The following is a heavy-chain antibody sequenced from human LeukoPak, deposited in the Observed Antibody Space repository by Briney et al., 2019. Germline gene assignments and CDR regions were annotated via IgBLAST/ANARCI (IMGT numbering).Heavy chain of an antibody. CDR3: ARRIRGDGFDY. V-gene: IGHV4-39*07. J-gene: IGHJ4*02. CDR1: GGSISSSSYY. CDR2: IYYSGSA. Sequence: SETLSLTCTVSGGSISSSSYYWGWIRQPPGKGLEWIGSIYYSGSAYYNPSLKSRVTISVDTSKNQFSLKLSSVTAADTAVYYCARRIRGDGFDYWGQGTLVTVSS. D-gene: IGHD3-16*01.